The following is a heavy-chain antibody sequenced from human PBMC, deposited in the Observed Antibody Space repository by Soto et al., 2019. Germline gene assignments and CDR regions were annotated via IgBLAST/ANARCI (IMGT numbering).Heavy chain of an antibody. CDR3: ARDSPDCGGDCYEPASFDY. D-gene: IGHD2-21*02. Sequence: GGSLRLSCAASGFTFSSYAMRWVRQAPGKGLEWVAVISYDGSNKYYADSVKGRFTISRDNSKNTLYLQMNSLRAEDTAVYYCARDSPDCGGDCYEPASFDYWGQGTLVTVSS. CDR2: ISYDGSNK. J-gene: IGHJ4*02. V-gene: IGHV3-30-3*01. CDR1: GFTFSSYA.